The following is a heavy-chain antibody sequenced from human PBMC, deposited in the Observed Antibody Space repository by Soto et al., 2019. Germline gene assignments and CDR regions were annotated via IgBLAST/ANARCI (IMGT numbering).Heavy chain of an antibody. D-gene: IGHD2-21*02. V-gene: IGHV4-39*01. J-gene: IGHJ3*02. CDR2: MYYSGSI. CDR3: SRQIGWSLWAFDI. Sequence: QLQLQESGPGLVKPSETLSLTCIVSGDSIGSGDYWWAWIRQPPGKGLEWIGSMYYSGSIFYNPSLKSRLTMSVDPSKNQFSLNLSSVTAADTALYYCSRQIGWSLWAFDIWGQGTLVTASS. CDR1: GDSIGSGDYW.